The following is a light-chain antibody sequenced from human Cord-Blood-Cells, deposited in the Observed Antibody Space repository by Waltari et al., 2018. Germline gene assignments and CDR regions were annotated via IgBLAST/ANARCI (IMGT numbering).Light chain of an antibody. CDR3: QQRSNWPPIT. CDR2: DSS. Sequence: IVLTQSPATPSFSRGESATLSCRASQIVSSHLAWHQQEPGQAPRLLIYDSSNRAPGIPARFSGSGFGTDFTLTIRSLEPEDFAVYYCQQRSNWPPITFGQGTRLEIK. CDR1: QIVSSH. V-gene: IGKV3-11*01. J-gene: IGKJ5*01.